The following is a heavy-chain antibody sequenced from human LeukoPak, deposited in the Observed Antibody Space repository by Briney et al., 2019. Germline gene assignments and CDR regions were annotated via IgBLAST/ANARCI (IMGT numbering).Heavy chain of an antibody. CDR2: IYSGGGT. V-gene: IGHV3-53*01. J-gene: IGHJ6*02. D-gene: IGHD1-14*01. CDR3: ARALRTAPYYYYYYGMDV. Sequence: PGGSLRLSCAASGFTVSSNYMSWVRQAPGKGLEWVSVIYSGGGTYYADSVKGRFTISRDNSKNTLYLQMNSLRAEDTAVYYCARALRTAPYYYYYYGMDVWGQGTTVTVSS. CDR1: GFTVSSNY.